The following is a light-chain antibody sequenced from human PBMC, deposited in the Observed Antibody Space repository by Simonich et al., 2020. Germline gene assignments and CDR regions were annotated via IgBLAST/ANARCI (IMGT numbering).Light chain of an antibody. CDR1: QSVSSN. V-gene: IGKV3-15*01. CDR3: QQYNNWPRT. CDR2: GAS. J-gene: IGKJ1*01. Sequence: EIVMTQSPDTLSVSSVERPTLSCRASQSVSSNLARYQQKPGQAPRLLIYGASTRATGIPARFSGSGSGTEFTLTISSMQSEDFAVYYCQQYNNWPRTFGQGTKVEIK.